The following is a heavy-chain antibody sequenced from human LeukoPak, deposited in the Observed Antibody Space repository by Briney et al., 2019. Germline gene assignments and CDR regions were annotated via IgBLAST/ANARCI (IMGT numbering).Heavy chain of an antibody. D-gene: IGHD3-22*01. Sequence: GGSLRLSCAASGFTFSSYPMHWVRQAPGKGLEYVSGISSNGDSTYYANSEKGRFTISRDNSKNTLYLQMGSLRAEDMAVYYCAREYYYEELDYWGQGTLVTVSS. CDR2: ISSNGDST. CDR1: GFTFSSYP. V-gene: IGHV3-64*01. CDR3: AREYYYEELDY. J-gene: IGHJ4*02.